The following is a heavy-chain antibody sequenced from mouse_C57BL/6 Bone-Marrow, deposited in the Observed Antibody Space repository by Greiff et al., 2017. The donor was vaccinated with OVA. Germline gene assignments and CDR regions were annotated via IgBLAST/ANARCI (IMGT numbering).Heavy chain of an antibody. CDR1: GYSITSGYY. V-gene: IGHV3-6*01. D-gene: IGHD4-1*01. Sequence: EVKLQESGPGLVKPSQSLSLTCSVTGYSITSGYYWNWIRQFPGNKLEWMGYISYDGSNNYNPSLKNRISITRDTSKNQFFLKLNSVTTEDTATYYCARDWGSPSLNWRAMDYWGQGTSVTVSS. CDR3: ARDWGSPSLNWRAMDY. J-gene: IGHJ4*01. CDR2: ISYDGSN.